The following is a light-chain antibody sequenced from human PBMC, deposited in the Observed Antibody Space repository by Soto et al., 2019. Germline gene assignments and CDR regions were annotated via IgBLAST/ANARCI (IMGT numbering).Light chain of an antibody. J-gene: IGKJ4*01. CDR2: GAF. CDR1: QSVTYN. CDR3: QQYKNWPTLT. Sequence: EIVMTQSPATLSVSPGETATLSCRASQSVTYNLAWYQQKPGQGPRLLIYGAFTRATGIPDRFSGSGSGTEFTRTISSLLSDEFAVYYCQQYKNWPTLTFGGGTKVEIK. V-gene: IGKV3-15*01.